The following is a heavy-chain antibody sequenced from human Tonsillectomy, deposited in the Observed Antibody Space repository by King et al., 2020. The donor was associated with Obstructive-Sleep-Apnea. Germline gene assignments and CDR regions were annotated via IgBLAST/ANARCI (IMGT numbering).Heavy chain of an antibody. J-gene: IGHJ3*02. CDR1: GGSITSGSHY. CDR2: IYYSGST. D-gene: IGHD2-21*02. CDR3: ARDSCGGDCYPFGDAFDI. Sequence: QLQESGPGLVKPSQTLSLTCNVSGGSITSGSHYWSWIRPHPGKGLGWVVYIYYSGSTYYNPTLKSRVTLSVDMSKNQFSLKLTSVTAADTAVYYCARDSCGGDCYPFGDAFDIWGQGTMVTVSS. V-gene: IGHV4-31*03.